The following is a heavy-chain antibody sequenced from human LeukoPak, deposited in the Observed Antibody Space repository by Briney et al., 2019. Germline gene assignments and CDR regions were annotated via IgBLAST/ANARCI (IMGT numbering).Heavy chain of an antibody. D-gene: IGHD3-3*01. V-gene: IGHV3-48*02. J-gene: IGHJ3*02. CDR2: ISTSRSTR. Sequence: PGGSLRLSCAAAGFTFRAFSMNWVRQAPGKGLEWVSFISTSRSTRYYADSVKGRFTISRDNAKNSLYLQMDSLRDDDTAVYYCARDQPHRFWVDAFDIWGQGTMVTVSS. CDR1: GFTFRAFS. CDR3: ARDQPHRFWVDAFDI.